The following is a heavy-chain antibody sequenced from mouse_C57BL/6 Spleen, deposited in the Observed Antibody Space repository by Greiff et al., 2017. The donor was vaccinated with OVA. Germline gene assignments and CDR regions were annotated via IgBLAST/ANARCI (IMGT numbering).Heavy chain of an antibody. CDR1: GYTFTSYW. Sequence: QVQLKHPGTELVKPGASVKLSCKASGYTFTSYWMHWVKQRPGQGLEWIGNINPSNGGTNYNEKFKSKATLTVDKSSSTAYMQLSSLTSEDSAVYYCARGGDGYYLYYAMDYWGQGTSVTVSS. J-gene: IGHJ4*01. CDR2: INPSNGGT. CDR3: ARGGDGYYLYYAMDY. D-gene: IGHD2-3*01. V-gene: IGHV1-53*01.